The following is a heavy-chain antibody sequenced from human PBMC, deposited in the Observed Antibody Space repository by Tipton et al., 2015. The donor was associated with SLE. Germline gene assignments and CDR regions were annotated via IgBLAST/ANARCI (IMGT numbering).Heavy chain of an antibody. CDR1: GGSISNYY. D-gene: IGHD6-6*01. CDR2: VYYAGS. J-gene: IGHJ4*02. V-gene: IGHV4-59*01. Sequence: LRLSCTVSGGSISNYYWSWIRQPPGKGLEWIGYVYYAGSNYNPSLRSRVILSVDTSKNLIFLKLSSATAADTATYYCARVKTGAARFFDYWGQGTLVTVSS. CDR3: ARVKTGAARFFDY.